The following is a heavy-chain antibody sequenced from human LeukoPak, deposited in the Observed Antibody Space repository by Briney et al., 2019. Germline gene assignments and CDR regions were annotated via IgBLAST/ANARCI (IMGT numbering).Heavy chain of an antibody. V-gene: IGHV4-34*01. CDR3: ARVMGIPAADYYYYYYMDV. J-gene: IGHJ6*03. D-gene: IGHD2-2*01. Sequence: SETLSLTCAVYGGSFSAYYRIWIRQTPGKGLEWIGEINHSGSTNYNPSLKGRVTVSVDTSKNQFALKLSSVTAADTALYYCARVMGIPAADYYYYYYMDVWDSGTTVTVSS. CDR2: INHSGST. CDR1: GGSFSAYY.